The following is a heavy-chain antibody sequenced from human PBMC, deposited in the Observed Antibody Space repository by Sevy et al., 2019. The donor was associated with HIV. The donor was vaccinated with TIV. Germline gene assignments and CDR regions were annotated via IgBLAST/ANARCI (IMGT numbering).Heavy chain of an antibody. CDR2: IYYTGST. D-gene: IGHD3-3*01. CDR3: ARSERLHLDYAMAV. V-gene: IGHV4-39*01. CDR1: GGSISSSSYY. Sequence: SETLSLTCTVSGGSISSSSYYWNWIRQPPGKGLEWIGSIYYTGSTYYKPSLKRRVTISKDTSKNQFSLKLTSVTAADTAVYYCARSERLHLDYAMAVWGQGTTVTVSS. J-gene: IGHJ6*02.